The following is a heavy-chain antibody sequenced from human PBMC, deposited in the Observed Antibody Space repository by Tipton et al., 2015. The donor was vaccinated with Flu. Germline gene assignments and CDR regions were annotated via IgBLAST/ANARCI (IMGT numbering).Heavy chain of an antibody. CDR3: ARDGPPYSPTSGCFDP. CDR1: GFTFKGYW. CDR2: VKQDGGEK. V-gene: IGHV3-7*01. D-gene: IGHD1-26*01. Sequence: GSLRLSCEASGFTFKGYWMSCVRQTPGKGLEWVANVKQDGGEKHYVDSVKGRFTISRDNARNSLYPQMNSLSAEDTAVYFCARDGPPYSPTSGCFDPWGQGTLVTVSS. J-gene: IGHJ5*02.